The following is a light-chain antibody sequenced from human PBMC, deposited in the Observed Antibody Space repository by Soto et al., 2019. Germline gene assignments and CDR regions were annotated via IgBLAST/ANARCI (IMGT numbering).Light chain of an antibody. CDR3: CSYAGNSEV. CDR1: SGDVGGYNL. J-gene: IGLJ1*01. V-gene: IGLV2-23*02. Sequence: QSALTQPASVSGSPGQSITIPCTGTSGDVGGYNLVSWYQQHPGKAPKLMIYEVTERPSGVSNRFSGSKSGNTASLTISGLKTDDEADYYCCSYAGNSEVFGTGTKVTVL. CDR2: EVT.